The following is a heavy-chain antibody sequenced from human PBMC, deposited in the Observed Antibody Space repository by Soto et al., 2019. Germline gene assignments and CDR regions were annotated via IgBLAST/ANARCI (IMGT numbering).Heavy chain of an antibody. CDR3: AKAIRPGSSYVALDY. Sequence: PGGSLRLSCTASGFTFGDYAMNWFRQAPGKGLEWIGFIKSRAYGGTTEYAASVKGRFTISRDDSKSIAYLQMNSLKTEDTAVYYCAKAIRPGSSYVALDYWGQGTLVTVSS. CDR2: IKSRAYGGTT. J-gene: IGHJ4*02. CDR1: GFTFGDYA. D-gene: IGHD3-10*01. V-gene: IGHV3-49*03.